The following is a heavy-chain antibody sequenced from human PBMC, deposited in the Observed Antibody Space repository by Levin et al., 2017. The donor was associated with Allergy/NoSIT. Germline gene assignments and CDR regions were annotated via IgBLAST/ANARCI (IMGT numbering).Heavy chain of an antibody. Sequence: ASVKVSCKASGYTFTSYYMHWVRQAPGQGLEWMGIINPSGGSTSYAQKFQGRVTMTRDTSTSTVYMELSSLRSEDTAVYYCARDMGTTVTIDYYYMDVWGKGTTVTVSS. D-gene: IGHD4-17*01. V-gene: IGHV1-46*01. CDR2: INPSGGST. CDR3: ARDMGTTVTIDYYYMDV. CDR1: GYTFTSYY. J-gene: IGHJ6*03.